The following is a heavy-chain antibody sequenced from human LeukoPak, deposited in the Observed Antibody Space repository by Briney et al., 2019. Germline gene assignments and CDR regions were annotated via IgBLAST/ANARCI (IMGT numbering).Heavy chain of an antibody. D-gene: IGHD3-3*01. CDR1: GYTFTSYG. V-gene: IGHV1-18*01. Sequence: ASVKVSCKASGYTFTSYGISWVRQAPGQGLEWMGWISAYNGNTNYAQKLQGRVTMTTDTSTSTAYMELRSLRSDDTAVYYCARDAGITIFGVVIIESDDYYYYGMDVWGQGTTVTVSS. CDR2: ISAYNGNT. J-gene: IGHJ6*02. CDR3: ARDAGITIFGVVIIESDDYYYYGMDV.